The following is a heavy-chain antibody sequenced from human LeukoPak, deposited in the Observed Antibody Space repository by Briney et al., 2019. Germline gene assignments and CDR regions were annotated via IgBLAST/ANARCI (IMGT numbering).Heavy chain of an antibody. Sequence: GGSLRLSCAASGFTFDDYGMSWVRHAPGKGLEWVSGINWNGGSTSYADSVKGRFTISRDNAKNSLYLQMNSLRVEDTAVYYCARDRGRYYMDVWGKGTTVTISS. D-gene: IGHD6-25*01. CDR1: GFTFDDYG. CDR2: INWNGGST. V-gene: IGHV3-20*04. CDR3: ARDRGRYYMDV. J-gene: IGHJ6*03.